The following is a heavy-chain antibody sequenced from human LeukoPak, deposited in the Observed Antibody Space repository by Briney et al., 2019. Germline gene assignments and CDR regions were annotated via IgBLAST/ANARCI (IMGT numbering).Heavy chain of an antibody. Sequence: QAPGKGLEWVAVISYDGSNKYYADSVKGRFTISRDNAKNSLYLQMNSLRAEDTAVYYCARVIGSSWFYYYMDVWGKGTTVTVSS. CDR3: ARVIGSSWFYYYMDV. V-gene: IGHV3-30*04. J-gene: IGHJ6*03. D-gene: IGHD6-13*01. CDR2: ISYDGSNK.